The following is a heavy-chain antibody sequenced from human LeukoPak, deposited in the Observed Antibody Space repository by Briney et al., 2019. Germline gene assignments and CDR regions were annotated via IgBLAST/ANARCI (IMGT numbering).Heavy chain of an antibody. J-gene: IGHJ4*02. V-gene: IGHV3-30*02. CDR3: VRDKDTGSSWPLYFDD. Sequence: GASLTLSCAASRFSFDYYGMHWVRQPPAPGLHLVAFISFEESKAYYGEFVQGRFTVSRDNSKSTLILQMNSLRDEDTALYYCVRDKDTGSSWPLYFDDWGQGTLVTGSS. D-gene: IGHD1-26*01. CDR1: RFSFDYYG. CDR2: ISFEESKA.